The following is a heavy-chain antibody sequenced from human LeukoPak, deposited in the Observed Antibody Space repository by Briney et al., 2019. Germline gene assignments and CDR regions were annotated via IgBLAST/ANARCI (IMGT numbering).Heavy chain of an antibody. J-gene: IGHJ5*02. Sequence: ASVKVSCKASGYSFTGYYMHWVRQAPGQGLEWMGRINPNSGGTNYAQKFQGRVTMTRDTSITTAYMELSRLRSDDTAVYYCARTRHPFGNWFDPWGQGTLVTVSS. V-gene: IGHV1-2*06. CDR2: INPNSGGT. CDR3: ARTRHPFGNWFDP. CDR1: GYSFTGYY. D-gene: IGHD3-16*01.